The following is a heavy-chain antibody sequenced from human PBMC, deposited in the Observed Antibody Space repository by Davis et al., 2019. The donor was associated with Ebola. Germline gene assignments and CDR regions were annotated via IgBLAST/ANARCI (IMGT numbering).Heavy chain of an antibody. CDR2: IWYDGSNK. Sequence: GGSLRLSCAASGFTFSSYGMHWVRQAPGKGLEWVAVIWYDGSNKYYADSVKGRFTISRDNSKNTLYLQMNSLRAEDTAVYYCARAENITIFGVVLGEPYGMDVWGQGTTVTVSS. CDR3: ARAENITIFGVVLGEPYGMDV. CDR1: GFTFSSYG. J-gene: IGHJ6*02. V-gene: IGHV3-33*01. D-gene: IGHD3-3*01.